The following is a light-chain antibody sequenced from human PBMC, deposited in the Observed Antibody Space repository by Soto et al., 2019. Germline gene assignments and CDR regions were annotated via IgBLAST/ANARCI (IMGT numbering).Light chain of an antibody. V-gene: IGKV3-20*01. J-gene: IGKJ5*01. CDR1: QSVSNNY. Sequence: EIVLTQSPATLSLSPGERATLSCRASQSVSNNYIAWYQQKPGQAPRLLIYGASSRATGIPDRFSGSGSGTDFTLTISGLEPEDFAVYYCQQYGSSPLITFGQGTRLEIK. CDR3: QQYGSSPLIT. CDR2: GAS.